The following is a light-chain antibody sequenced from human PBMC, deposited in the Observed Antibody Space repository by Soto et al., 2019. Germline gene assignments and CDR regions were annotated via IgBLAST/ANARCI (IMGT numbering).Light chain of an antibody. CDR2: EVS. V-gene: IGLV2-14*01. J-gene: IGLJ1*01. CDR3: TSYTSSSSLYV. Sequence: QSVLTQPASVSGSPGQSITISCTGTSGDVGGYNYVSWYQQHPGKAPKLLIYEVSNRPSGVSNRFSGSKSGNTASLTISGLQAEGEADYYCTSYTSSSSLYVFGTGTKVTVL. CDR1: SGDVGGYNY.